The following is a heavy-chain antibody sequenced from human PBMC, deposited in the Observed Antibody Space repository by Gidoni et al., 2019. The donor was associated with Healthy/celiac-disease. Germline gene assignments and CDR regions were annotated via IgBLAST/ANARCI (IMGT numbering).Heavy chain of an antibody. Sequence: QLQLQESGPGLVKPSEPLSLPCTVSGCSISSSSYYWGWIRQPPGKGLEWIGSIYYSGSTYDNPSIKSRVTRSVDTSKNQFSLKLSSVTAADTAVYYCARQLRYGMDVWGQGTTVTVSS. D-gene: IGHD5-12*01. CDR3: ARQLRYGMDV. V-gene: IGHV4-39*01. J-gene: IGHJ6*02. CDR2: IYYSGST. CDR1: GCSISSSSYY.